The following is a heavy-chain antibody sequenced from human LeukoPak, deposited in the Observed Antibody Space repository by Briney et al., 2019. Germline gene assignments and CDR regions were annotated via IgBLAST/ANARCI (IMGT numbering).Heavy chain of an antibody. CDR1: GFTFNSYA. Sequence: PGGSLRLPCAASGFTFNSYAMSWVRQAPGQGLDWVSAISGSGGSTYYADSVKGRFTISRDNSKNTLYLQMNSLRAEDTAVYYCARGDGYNYHFDYWGQGALVTVSS. J-gene: IGHJ4*02. CDR3: ARGDGYNYHFDY. D-gene: IGHD5-24*01. CDR2: ISGSGGST. V-gene: IGHV3-23*01.